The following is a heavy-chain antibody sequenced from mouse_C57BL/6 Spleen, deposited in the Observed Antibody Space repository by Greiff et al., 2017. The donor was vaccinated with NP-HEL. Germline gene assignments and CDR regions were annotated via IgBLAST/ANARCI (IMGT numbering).Heavy chain of an antibody. V-gene: IGHV5-4*01. J-gene: IGHJ2*01. CDR2: ISDGGSYT. CDR3: AKGSVYFGY. Sequence: EVQVVESGGGLVKPGGSLKLSCAASGFTFSSYDMSWVRQTPEKRLEWVGTISDGGSYTDYPDNVQGRFTISRDNAKNNLYLQMSHLKSEDTAMCYCAKGSVYFGYWGQGTTLTVSS. CDR1: GFTFSSYD.